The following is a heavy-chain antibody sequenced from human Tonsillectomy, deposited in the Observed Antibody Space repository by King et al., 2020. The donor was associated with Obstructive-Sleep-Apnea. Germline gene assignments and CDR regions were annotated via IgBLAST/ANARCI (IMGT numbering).Heavy chain of an antibody. CDR2: IYYSGST. D-gene: IGHD3-22*01. CDR3: ARDWAEYESLPYGYGMDV. Sequence: QLPESGPGLVKPSQTLSLTCTVSGGSISIDTYYWTWIRQHPGKGLEWIGYIYYSGSTYYNPSLKSRVTISVDTSKNQFSLKLSSVTAADTAVYYCARDWAEYESLPYGYGMDVWGQGTTVTVSS. CDR1: GGSISIDTYY. J-gene: IGHJ6*02. V-gene: IGHV4-31*03.